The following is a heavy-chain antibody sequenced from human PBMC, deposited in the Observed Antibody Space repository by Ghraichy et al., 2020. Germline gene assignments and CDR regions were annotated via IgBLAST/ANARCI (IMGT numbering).Heavy chain of an antibody. D-gene: IGHD3-10*01. CDR1: GYTFTSYA. V-gene: IGHV1-3*01. CDR2: INAGNGNT. CDR3: ARDLEMVQGDPIYYFDY. Sequence: ASVKVSCKASGYTFTSYAMHWVRQAPGQRLEWMGWINAGNGNTKYSQKFQGRVTITRDTSASTAYMELSSLRSEDTAVYYCARDLEMVQGDPIYYFDYWGQGTLVTVSS. J-gene: IGHJ4*02.